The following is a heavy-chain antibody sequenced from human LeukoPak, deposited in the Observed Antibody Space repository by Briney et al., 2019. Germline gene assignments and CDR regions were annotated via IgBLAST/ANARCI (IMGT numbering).Heavy chain of an antibody. J-gene: IGHJ5*02. Sequence: GGSLRLSCAASGFTFSTYSLNWVRQVPGMGLEGVSYISSSSSTIYYAESVKGRFTISRDNAKNLLYLQVNSLRAEDTAVYYCARGGTTVTSRLLFGHWGQGTPVTVSS. CDR3: ARGGTTVTSRLLFGH. V-gene: IGHV3-48*01. CDR2: ISSSSSTI. CDR1: GFTFSTYS. D-gene: IGHD4-17*01.